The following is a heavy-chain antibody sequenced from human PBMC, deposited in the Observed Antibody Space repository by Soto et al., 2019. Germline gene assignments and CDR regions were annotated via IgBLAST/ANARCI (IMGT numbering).Heavy chain of an antibody. CDR1: GFTFSSYA. Sequence: PGGSLRLSCAASGFTFSSYAMSWVRQAPGKGLEWVSAISGSGGSTYYADSVKGRFTISRDNSKNTLYLQMNSLRAEDTAVHYCAKFPNRPEGEPLGDYYYGRDVWGQGTTVTVSS. J-gene: IGHJ6*02. V-gene: IGHV3-23*01. CDR2: ISGSGGST. CDR3: AKFPNRPEGEPLGDYYYGRDV. D-gene: IGHD3-16*01.